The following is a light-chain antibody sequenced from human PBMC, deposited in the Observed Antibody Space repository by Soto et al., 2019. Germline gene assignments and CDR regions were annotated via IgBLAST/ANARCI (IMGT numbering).Light chain of an antibody. J-gene: IGLJ2*01. Sequence: QAVVTQPTSASGTPGQRVTISCSGSSSNIGSNTVNWYQQLPGTAPKLVIYSNNQRPSGVPDRFSGSKSGTSASLAISGLQSEDEADYYCVAWDDSLNGYVVFGGGTKLTVL. V-gene: IGLV1-44*01. CDR1: SSNIGSNT. CDR3: VAWDDSLNGYVV. CDR2: SNN.